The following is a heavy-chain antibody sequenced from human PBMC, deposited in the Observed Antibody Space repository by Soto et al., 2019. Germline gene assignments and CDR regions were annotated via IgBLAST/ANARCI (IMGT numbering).Heavy chain of an antibody. Sequence: QVQLVQSGAEVKKPGSSVKVSCKASGGTFSSYAISWVRQAPGQGLEWMGGIIPIFGTANYAEKFQGSVMITADKSTSTAYMELSSMRSEDTAVYYCARGGRYYGAVSYSFDYWGQGTLVTVSS. CDR3: ARGGRYYGAVSYSFDY. CDR1: GGTFSSYA. V-gene: IGHV1-69*06. J-gene: IGHJ4*02. D-gene: IGHD3-10*01. CDR2: IIPIFGTA.